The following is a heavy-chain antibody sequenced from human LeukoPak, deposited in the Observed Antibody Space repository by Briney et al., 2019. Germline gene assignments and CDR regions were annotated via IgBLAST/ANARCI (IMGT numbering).Heavy chain of an antibody. D-gene: IGHD3-22*01. CDR3: AKDKYYDTPQGAFDI. Sequence: GGSLRLSCEASGFTFDDYAMHWVRHAPGKGLEWVSGISWNSGSIGYADSVKGRFTISRDNAKNSLYLQMNSLRAEDTALYYCAKDKYYDTPQGAFDIWGQGTMVTVSS. CDR1: GFTFDDYA. V-gene: IGHV3-9*01. J-gene: IGHJ3*02. CDR2: ISWNSGSI.